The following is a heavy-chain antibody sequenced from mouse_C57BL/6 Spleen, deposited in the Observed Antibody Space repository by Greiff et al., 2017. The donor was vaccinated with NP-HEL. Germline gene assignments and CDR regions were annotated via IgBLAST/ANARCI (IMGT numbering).Heavy chain of an antibody. D-gene: IGHD2-3*01. CDR2: IYPGSGST. J-gene: IGHJ2*01. V-gene: IGHV1-55*01. CDR3: ARYPGGGYYYCDY. Sequence: QVQLKQSGAELVKPGASVKMSCKASGYTFTSYWITWVKQRPGQGLEWVGDIYPGSGSTNYNEKFKSKATLTVDTSSSTAYMQLSSLTSEDSAVYYCARYPGGGYYYCDYWGQGTTLTVSS. CDR1: GYTFTSYW.